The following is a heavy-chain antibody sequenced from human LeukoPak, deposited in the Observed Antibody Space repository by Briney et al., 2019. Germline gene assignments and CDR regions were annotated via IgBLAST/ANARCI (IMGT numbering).Heavy chain of an antibody. V-gene: IGHV3-15*01. CDR1: RFTINNAW. J-gene: IGHJ4*02. CDR2: IKTKGDGGTT. Sequence: GGSLRLSCAVSRFTINNAWMSWVRQAPGKGLEWVGRIKTKGDGGTTDYAARVKGRFTISRDDSKNTLYLQKNSLKTEDTAMYYCTTETIMTTISHGGGYWGQGTLVTVSS. CDR3: TTETIMTTISHGGGY. D-gene: IGHD4-17*01.